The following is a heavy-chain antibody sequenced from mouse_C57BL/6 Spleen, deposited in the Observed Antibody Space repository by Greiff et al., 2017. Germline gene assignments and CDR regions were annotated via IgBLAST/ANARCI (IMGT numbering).Heavy chain of an antibody. Sequence: VQLQQSGPELVKPGASVKISCKASGYAFSSSWMNWVKQRPGKGLEWIGRIYPGDGDTNYNGKFKGKATLTADKSSSTAYMQLSSLTSEDSAVYFCAKYDAMDYWGQGTSVTVSS. CDR1: GYAFSSSW. V-gene: IGHV1-82*01. J-gene: IGHJ4*01. CDR2: IYPGDGDT. CDR3: AKYDAMDY. D-gene: IGHD2-14*01.